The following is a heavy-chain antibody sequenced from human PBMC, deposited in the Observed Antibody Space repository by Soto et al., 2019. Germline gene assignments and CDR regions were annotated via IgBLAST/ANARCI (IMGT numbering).Heavy chain of an antibody. J-gene: IGHJ4*02. CDR2: IIPVFGTA. CDR1: GGSFKTYA. D-gene: IGHD1-26*01. Sequence: QVQLVQSGAEMKKPGSSVKVSCKASGGSFKTYAFNWVRQAPGQGLEYMGGIIPVFGTANYAQNFQDRVTITADTSTSTVHMELSSLTSEDTAMYYCARHLEATMGHDNWGQGTLVTVSS. V-gene: IGHV1-69*14. CDR3: ARHLEATMGHDN.